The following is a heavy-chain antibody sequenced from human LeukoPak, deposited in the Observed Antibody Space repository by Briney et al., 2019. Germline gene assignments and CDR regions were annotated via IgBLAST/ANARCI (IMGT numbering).Heavy chain of an antibody. CDR3: ARLTHYYDSRPDSDAFDI. Sequence: PSETLSLTCAVYGGSFSGYYWSWIRQPPGKGLEWIGEINHSGSTNYNPSLKSRVTISVDTSKNQFSLKLSSVTAADTAVYYCARLTHYYDSRPDSDAFDIWGQGTMVTVSS. J-gene: IGHJ3*02. CDR2: INHSGST. CDR1: GGSFSGYY. V-gene: IGHV4-34*01. D-gene: IGHD3-22*01.